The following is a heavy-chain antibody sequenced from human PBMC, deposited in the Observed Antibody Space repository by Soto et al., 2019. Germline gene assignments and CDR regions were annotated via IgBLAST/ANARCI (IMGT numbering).Heavy chain of an antibody. CDR2: ISGSGGST. D-gene: IGHD2-15*01. J-gene: IGHJ5*02. CDR1: GFTFSSYA. V-gene: IGHV3-23*01. Sequence: GGSLRLSCAASGFTFSSYAMSWVRQAPGKGLEWVSAISGSGGSTYYADSVKGRFTISRDNSKNTLYLQMNSLRAEYTAVYYCANLLVAVNNWFDPWGQGTLVTVSS. CDR3: ANLLVAVNNWFDP.